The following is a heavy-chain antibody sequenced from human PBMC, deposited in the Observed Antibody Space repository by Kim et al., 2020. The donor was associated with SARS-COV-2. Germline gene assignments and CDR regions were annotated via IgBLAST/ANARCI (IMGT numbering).Heavy chain of an antibody. CDR3: AKDAHSSSWYYYYYYMDV. CDR2: ISYDGSNK. CDR1: GFTFSSYG. Sequence: GGSLRLSCAASGFTFSSYGMHWVRQAPGKGLEWVAVISYDGSNKYYADSVKGRFTISRDNSKNTLYLQMNSLRAEDTAVYYCAKDAHSSSWYYYYYYMDV. J-gene: IGHJ6*03. V-gene: IGHV3-30*18. D-gene: IGHD6-13*01.